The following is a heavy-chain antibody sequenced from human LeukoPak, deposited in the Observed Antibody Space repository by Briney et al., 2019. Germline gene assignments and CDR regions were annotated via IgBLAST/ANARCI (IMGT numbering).Heavy chain of an antibody. D-gene: IGHD3-22*01. V-gene: IGHV4-39*07. CDR1: GGSISSSSYY. CDR3: ARESFGGYSFDP. Sequence: PSETLSLTCTVPGGSISSSSYYWGWIRQPPGKGLEWIGSIYYSGSTYYNPSLKSRVTISVDTSKNQFSLKLSSVTAADTAVYYCARESFGGYSFDPWGQGTLVTVSS. J-gene: IGHJ5*02. CDR2: IYYSGST.